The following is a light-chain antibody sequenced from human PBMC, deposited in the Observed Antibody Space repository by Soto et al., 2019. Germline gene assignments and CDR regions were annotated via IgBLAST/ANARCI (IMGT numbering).Light chain of an antibody. CDR2: LTSDGSH. CDR1: SGHSSYA. V-gene: IGLV4-69*01. Sequence: QLVLTQSPSASASLGASVKLTCTLSSGHSSYAIAWHQQQPEKGPRYLMKLTSDGSHYKGGGIPDRFSGSSSGAERYLTSSSLQSEDEADDYCQTWGTGIQVFGTGTKVTVL. J-gene: IGLJ1*01. CDR3: QTWGTGIQV.